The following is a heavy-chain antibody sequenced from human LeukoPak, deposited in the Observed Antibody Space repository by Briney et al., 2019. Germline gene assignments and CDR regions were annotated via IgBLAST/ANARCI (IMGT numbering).Heavy chain of an antibody. J-gene: IGHJ6*02. CDR1: GYTLTELS. Sequence: ASVKVSCKVSGYTLTELSIYWVRQAPGKGLEWMGSLDCEDRDTIYAPKFQVRVTMTVDTSTDTAYMELNSLRSEDTAVYYCATRTPLIRGIIRTYFYLGMDVWGQGTTVIVSS. CDR3: ATRTPLIRGIIRTYFYLGMDV. V-gene: IGHV1-24*01. D-gene: IGHD3-10*01. CDR2: LDCEDRDT.